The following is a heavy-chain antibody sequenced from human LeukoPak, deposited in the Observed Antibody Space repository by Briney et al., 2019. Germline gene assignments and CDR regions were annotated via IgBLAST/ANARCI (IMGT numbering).Heavy chain of an antibody. D-gene: IGHD4-17*01. V-gene: IGHV4-34*01. Sequence: PSETLSLTCAVYGGSFSGYYWSWIRQPPGKGLEWIREINHSGNTNYNPSLKSRVTISVDTSKNQFSLKLSSVTAADTAVYYCARGLTTVTTFNWFDPWGRGTLVTVSS. CDR1: GGSFSGYY. J-gene: IGHJ5*02. CDR2: INHSGNT. CDR3: ARGLTTVTTFNWFDP.